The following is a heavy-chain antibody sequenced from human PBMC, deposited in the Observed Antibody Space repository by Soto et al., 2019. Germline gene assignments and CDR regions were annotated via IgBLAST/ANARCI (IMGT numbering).Heavy chain of an antibody. V-gene: IGHV3-21*04. D-gene: IGHD6-19*01. CDR3: ARTGSQWLVLDLFDY. Sequence: GGSLRLSCAASGFTFSSYSMNWVRQAPGKGLEWVSSISSSSTYIYYADSVKGRFTISRDNAKNSLYLQMNSLRSEDTAVYYCARTGSQWLVLDLFDYWGQGTLVTVSS. CDR1: GFTFSSYS. CDR2: ISSSSTYI. J-gene: IGHJ4*02.